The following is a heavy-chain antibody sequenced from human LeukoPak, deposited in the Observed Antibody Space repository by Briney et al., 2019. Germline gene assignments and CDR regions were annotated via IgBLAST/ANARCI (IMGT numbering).Heavy chain of an antibody. V-gene: IGHV1-2*02. CDR1: GYTFTGYY. Sequence: ASVKVSCKASGYTFTGYYMHWVRQAPGQGLEWMGWINPNSGGTNCAQKFQGRVTMTRDTSISTAYMELSRLRSDGTAVYYCARSHGGITIRNWFDPWGQGTLVTVSS. CDR3: ARSHGGITIRNWFDP. CDR2: INPNSGGT. J-gene: IGHJ5*02. D-gene: IGHD3-3*01.